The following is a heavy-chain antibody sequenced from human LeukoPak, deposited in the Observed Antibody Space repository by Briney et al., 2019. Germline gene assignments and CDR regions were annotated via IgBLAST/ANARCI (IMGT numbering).Heavy chain of an antibody. CDR3: ARAYGHDFWSGYQSYYFDY. CDR1: GFTFSSYS. CDR2: ISSSSSTI. D-gene: IGHD3-3*01. V-gene: IGHV3-48*01. Sequence: YPGGSLRLSCAASGFTFSSYSMNWVRQAPGKGLEWVSYISSSSSTIYYADSVKGRFTISRDNAKNSLYLQMNSLRAEDTAVYYCARAYGHDFWSGYQSYYFDYWGQGTLVTVSS. J-gene: IGHJ4*02.